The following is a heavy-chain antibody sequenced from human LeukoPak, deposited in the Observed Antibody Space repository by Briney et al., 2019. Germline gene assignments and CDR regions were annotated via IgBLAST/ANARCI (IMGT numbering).Heavy chain of an antibody. J-gene: IGHJ4*02. V-gene: IGHV4-31*02. D-gene: IGHD1-26*01. CDR1: GGSISSGGYY. CDR3: ARLVDMVGATMRIYYFDY. Sequence: SETLSLTCTVSGGSISSGGYYWSWIRQHPGKGLEWIGYSYYSGSTNYNPSLKSRVTISLDTSKNQFSLKLSSVTAADTAVYYCARLVDMVGATMRIYYFDYWGQGTLVTVSS. CDR2: SYYSGST.